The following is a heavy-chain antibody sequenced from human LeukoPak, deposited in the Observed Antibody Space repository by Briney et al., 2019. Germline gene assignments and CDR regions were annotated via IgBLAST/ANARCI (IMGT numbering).Heavy chain of an antibody. J-gene: IGHJ4*02. CDR1: GFTSSSYE. CDR3: AREGGTFGFDY. D-gene: IGHD1-1*01. V-gene: IGHV3-48*03. Sequence: PGGSLRLSCAASGFTSSSYEMNWVRQAPGKGLEWVSYISSSGSSIYYADSVKGRFTISRDNAKNSLYLQMNSLRAEDTAVYYCAREGGTFGFDYWGQGTLVTVSS. CDR2: ISSSGSSI.